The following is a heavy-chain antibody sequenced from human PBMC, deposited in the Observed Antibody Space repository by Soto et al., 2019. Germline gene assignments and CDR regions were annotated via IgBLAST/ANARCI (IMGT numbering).Heavy chain of an antibody. D-gene: IGHD3-3*01. CDR3: AKRFRILEVVKLPPVIDY. J-gene: IGHJ4*02. CDR2: ISGSGSNT. CDR1: GFTFSSHA. Sequence: EVQLLESGGRLVQPGGSLRLSCAASGFTFSSHAMSWVRQAPGKGLEWVSGISGSGSNTYYADSVKGRFTISRDNSKNPLFRQRSSLGAEDTALYYCAKRFRILEVVKLPPVIDYWGQGTLVTVSS. V-gene: IGHV3-23*01.